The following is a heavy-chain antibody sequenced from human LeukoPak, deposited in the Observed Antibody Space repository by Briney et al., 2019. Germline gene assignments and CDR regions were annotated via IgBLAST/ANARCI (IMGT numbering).Heavy chain of an antibody. Sequence: GGSLRLSCAASGFTFTTYWMHWVRQAPGKGLVWVSHINSDGSITSYADSVKGRFTISRDNAKNTLYLQMNSLRAEDTAVYYCARDLWQAFDIWGQGTMVTVSS. V-gene: IGHV3-74*01. CDR2: INSDGSIT. CDR1: GFTFTTYW. D-gene: IGHD2-21*01. CDR3: ARDLWQAFDI. J-gene: IGHJ3*02.